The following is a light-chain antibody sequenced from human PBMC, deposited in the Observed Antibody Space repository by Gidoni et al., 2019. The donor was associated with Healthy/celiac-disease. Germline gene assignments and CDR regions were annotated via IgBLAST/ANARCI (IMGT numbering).Light chain of an antibody. J-gene: IGLJ2*01. CDR3: SSYTSSSTPVV. Sequence: QSALTQPASASGPPGQSITISCTRTSSDVGGYNYVSWYQQHPGKAPKLMIYEVSNRPSGVSNRFSGSKSGNTASLTISGLQAEDEADYYCSSYTSSSTPVVFGGGTKLTVL. V-gene: IGLV2-14*01. CDR2: EVS. CDR1: SSDVGGYNY.